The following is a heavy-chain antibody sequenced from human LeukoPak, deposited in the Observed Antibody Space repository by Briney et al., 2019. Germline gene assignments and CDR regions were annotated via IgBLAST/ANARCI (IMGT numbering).Heavy chain of an antibody. Sequence: GGSLRLSCAASGFTFSSYAMSWVRQAPGKGLEWVSAISGSGGSTYYADSVKGRFTISRDNSKNTLYLQMNSLRAEDTAVYNCATLYGSGSYDYYYYYGMDVWGQGTTVTVSS. CDR2: ISGSGGST. CDR3: ATLYGSGSYDYYYYYGMDV. J-gene: IGHJ6*02. CDR1: GFTFSSYA. V-gene: IGHV3-23*01. D-gene: IGHD3-10*01.